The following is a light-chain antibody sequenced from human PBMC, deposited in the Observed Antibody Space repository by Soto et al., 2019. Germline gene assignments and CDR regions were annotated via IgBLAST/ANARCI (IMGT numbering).Light chain of an antibody. CDR3: QQRSNWPRAT. J-gene: IGKJ4*01. V-gene: IGKV3-11*01. CDR1: QSVSSY. CDR2: DAS. Sequence: PGERATLSRRASQSVSSYLAWYQQKPGQAPRLLIYDASNRATGIPARFSGSGSGTDFTLTISSLEPEDFAVYYCQQRSNWPRATFGGGTKVDIK.